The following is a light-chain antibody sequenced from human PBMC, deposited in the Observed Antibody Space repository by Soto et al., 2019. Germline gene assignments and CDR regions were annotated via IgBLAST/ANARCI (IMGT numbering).Light chain of an antibody. J-gene: IGKJ2*01. CDR3: QQYDNSPHT. V-gene: IGKV3-20*01. CDR2: GAS. CDR1: QNVSSSS. Sequence: EIVLTQSPGTLSLSPGERATLSCRASQNVSSSSLAWYQQKPGQAPRVLIYGASSRATGIPDRFSGSGSGTDFTLTISRLEPEDLAVYYCQQYDNSPHTFGQGTKVEIK.